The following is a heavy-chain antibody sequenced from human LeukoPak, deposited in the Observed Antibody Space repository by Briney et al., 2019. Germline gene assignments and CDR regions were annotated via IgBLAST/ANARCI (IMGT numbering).Heavy chain of an antibody. V-gene: IGHV1-2*02. J-gene: IGHJ5*02. CDR1: GYIFTGYY. D-gene: IGHD2-15*01. CDR3: ARGPLEYCSGGSCYSGRNWFDP. Sequence: ASVKVSCKASGYIFTGYYIHWVRQAPGQGLEWMGWINPNTGDTNYAQKFQGRVTMTRDTSISTVYMELRRLRYDDTAAYYCARGPLEYCSGGSCYSGRNWFDPWGQGTLVTVSS. CDR2: INPNTGDT.